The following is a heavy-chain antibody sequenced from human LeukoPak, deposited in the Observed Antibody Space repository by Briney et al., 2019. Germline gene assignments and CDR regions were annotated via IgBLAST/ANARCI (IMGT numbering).Heavy chain of an antibody. Sequence: PSETLSLTCTVSGGSVSSGSYYWSWIRQPPGKGLEWIGYIYYSGSTNYNPSLKSRVTISVDTSKNQFSLKLSSVTAADTAVYYCARFQRGAFDWLLGFDYWGQGTLVTVSS. CDR2: IYYSGST. J-gene: IGHJ4*02. V-gene: IGHV4-61*01. D-gene: IGHD3-9*01. CDR1: GGSVSSGSYY. CDR3: ARFQRGAFDWLLGFDY.